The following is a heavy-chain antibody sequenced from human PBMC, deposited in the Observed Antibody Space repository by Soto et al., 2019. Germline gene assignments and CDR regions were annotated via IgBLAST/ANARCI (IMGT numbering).Heavy chain of an antibody. V-gene: IGHV3-48*03. D-gene: IGHD3-22*01. CDR3: ARDIDYYDSSGYQDY. CDR1: GFIFIRYE. J-gene: IGHJ4*02. CDR2: INTRGNII. Sequence: GGSLRLSCAASGFIFIRYEMNWGRQAPGKGLEWVSYINTRGNIIHYADSVKGRFTISRDNAENSLYLQMNSLRAEDTAVYYCARDIDYYDSSGYQDYWGQGSLVTVSS.